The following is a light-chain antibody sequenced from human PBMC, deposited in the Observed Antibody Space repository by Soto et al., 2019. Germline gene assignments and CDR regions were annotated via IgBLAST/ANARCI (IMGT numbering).Light chain of an antibody. Sequence: DVRMTQSPSSLSASVGATITITCRASRTIDNYLNWYQQKPGKAPKLLMYAASTLQSGVPSRFSGSGSGTDFTLTISSLQPDDSATYYCQHYNTYTWTFGLGTKVDIK. CDR3: QHYNTYTWT. CDR2: AAS. V-gene: IGKV1-39*01. CDR1: RTIDNY. J-gene: IGKJ1*01.